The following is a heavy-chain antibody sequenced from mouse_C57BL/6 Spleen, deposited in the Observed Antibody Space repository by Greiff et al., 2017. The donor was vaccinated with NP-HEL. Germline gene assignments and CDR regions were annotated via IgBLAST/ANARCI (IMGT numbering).Heavy chain of an antibody. V-gene: IGHV1-52*01. D-gene: IGHD2-2*01. CDR1: GYTFTSYW. CDR2: IDPSDSET. CDR3: ARGRWLPYTRDAMDY. J-gene: IGHJ4*01. Sequence: QVQLQQPGAELVRPGSSVKLSCKASGYTFTSYWMHWVKQRPIQGLEWIGNIDPSDSETHYNQKFKDKATLTVDKSSSTAYMQLSSLTSEDSAVYYCARGRWLPYTRDAMDYWGQGTSVTVSS.